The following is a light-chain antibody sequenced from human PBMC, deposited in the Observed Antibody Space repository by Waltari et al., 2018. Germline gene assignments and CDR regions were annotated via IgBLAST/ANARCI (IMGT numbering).Light chain of an antibody. CDR3: CSYAASVHWL. J-gene: IGLJ3*02. V-gene: IGLV2-11*01. CDR1: SSDVGGYNY. CDR2: DVD. Sequence: QSALTQPRSVSGSPGQSVTISCTGTSSDVGGYNYVSWYQQHPGRAPKLVIYDVDKRPSGVPDRFFGSKSGNPASPTISGVQADDESDFYCCSYAASVHWLFGGGTKVTVL.